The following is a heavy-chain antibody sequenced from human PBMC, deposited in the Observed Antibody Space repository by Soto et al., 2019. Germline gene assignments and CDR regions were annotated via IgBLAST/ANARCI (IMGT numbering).Heavy chain of an antibody. Sequence: EVQLLESGGGLVQPGGSLRLSCAASGFTFDDYTMHWVRQAPGKGLEWVSLISWDGGSTYYADSVKGRFTISRDNSKNSLYLQMNSLRTEDTALYYWAKDIGGRVATIQDLFDYWGQGTLVTVSS. CDR1: GFTFDDYT. CDR2: ISWDGGST. V-gene: IGHV3-43*01. CDR3: AKDIGGRVATIQDLFDY. D-gene: IGHD5-12*01. J-gene: IGHJ4*02.